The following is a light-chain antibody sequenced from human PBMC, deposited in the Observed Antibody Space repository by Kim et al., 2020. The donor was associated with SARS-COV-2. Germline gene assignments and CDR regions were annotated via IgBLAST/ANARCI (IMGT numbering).Light chain of an antibody. Sequence: EIVLTQSPDTLSLSPGERATLSCRASQSIAFNYLGWYQHNPGQAPRLLIYGASKRASGVPDRFSGSGSGADFTLTISGLEPEDFAVYYCQQYGSTPLYSFGQGTKLEIK. CDR3: QQYGSTPLYS. V-gene: IGKV3-20*01. J-gene: IGKJ2*01. CDR1: QSIAFNY. CDR2: GAS.